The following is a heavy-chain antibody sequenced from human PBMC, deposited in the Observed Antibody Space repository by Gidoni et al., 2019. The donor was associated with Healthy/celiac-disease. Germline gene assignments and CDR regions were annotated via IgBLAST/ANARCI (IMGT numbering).Heavy chain of an antibody. CDR3: ANAACSGCDCPIDY. J-gene: IGHJ4*02. CDR1: GFTFWSYR. Sequence: VQLVESGGGVVQPVRFLRLSCAASGFTFWSYRRHWVRQAPGKGLEWVAVIAYDGSKKYWADSLKVRFTISRDNSKNTLYLQMNSLIAEDTAVYYCANAACSGCDCPIDYWGQGTLVTVSS. D-gene: IGHD2-21*01. CDR2: IAYDGSKK. V-gene: IGHV3-30*18.